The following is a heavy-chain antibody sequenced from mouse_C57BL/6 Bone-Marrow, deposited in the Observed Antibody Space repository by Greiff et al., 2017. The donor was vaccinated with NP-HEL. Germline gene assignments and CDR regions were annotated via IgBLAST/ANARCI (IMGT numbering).Heavy chain of an antibody. CDR3: ARHGARDY. V-gene: IGHV5-6*01. CDR2: ISSGGSYT. CDR1: GFTFSSYG. Sequence: EVKVVESGGDLVKPGGSLKLSCAASGFTFSSYGMSWVRQTPDKRLEWVATISSGGSYTYYPDSVKGRFTISRDTAKNTLYLQMSSLKSEDTAMYYCARHGARDYWGQGTTLTVSS. J-gene: IGHJ2*01.